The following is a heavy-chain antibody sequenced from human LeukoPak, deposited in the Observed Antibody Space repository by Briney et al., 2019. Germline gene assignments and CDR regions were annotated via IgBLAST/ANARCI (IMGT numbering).Heavy chain of an antibody. CDR1: GFTFSSYW. CDR3: ARGSPGHSYGWYFQH. D-gene: IGHD5-18*01. V-gene: IGHV3-74*01. Sequence: PGGSLRLSCAASGFTFSSYWMNWVRQAPGKGLVWVSRINSDGSTTSYADSVKGRFTISRDNAKNTLYLQMNSLRAEDTAVYYCARGSPGHSYGWYFQHWGQGTLVTVSS. CDR2: INSDGSTT. J-gene: IGHJ1*01.